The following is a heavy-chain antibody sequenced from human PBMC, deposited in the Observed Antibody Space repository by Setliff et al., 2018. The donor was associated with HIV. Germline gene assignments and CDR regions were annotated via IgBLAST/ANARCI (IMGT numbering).Heavy chain of an antibody. J-gene: IGHJ6*02. CDR2: INPNSGGT. Sequence: ASVKVSCKAPGDTFTGYYMHWVRQAPGQGLEWMGWINPNSGGTNYAQKFQGRVIKTRDTSISTAYMQLSRLRSDDTAVYYCARDRLSYNFYYYGMDVWGQGTTVTVSS. D-gene: IGHD1-26*01. V-gene: IGHV1-2*02. CDR1: GDTFTGYY. CDR3: ARDRLSYNFYYYGMDV.